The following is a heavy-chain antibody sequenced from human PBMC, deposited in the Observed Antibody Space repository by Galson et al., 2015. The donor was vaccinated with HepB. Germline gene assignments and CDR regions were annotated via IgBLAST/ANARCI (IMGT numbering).Heavy chain of an antibody. CDR3: ARGYIAVAGRGRFDP. V-gene: IGHV4-59*01. Sequence: SETLSLTCTVSGGSISSYYWNWIRQPPGKGLEWIGYIFYSGSTNYNPSLKSRVTISVDTSKNQFSLKLTSVTAADTAVYYCARGYIAVAGRGRFDPWGQGTLVTVSS. CDR2: IFYSGST. CDR1: GGSISSYY. J-gene: IGHJ5*02. D-gene: IGHD6-19*01.